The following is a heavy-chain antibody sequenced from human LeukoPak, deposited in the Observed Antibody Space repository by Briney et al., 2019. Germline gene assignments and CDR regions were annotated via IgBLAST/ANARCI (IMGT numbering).Heavy chain of an antibody. V-gene: IGHV4-4*02. J-gene: IGHJ4*02. Sequence: SETLSLTCAVSGGSISSSNWWSWVRQPPGKGLEWIGEIYHSGSTNYNPPLKSRVTISVDKSKNQFSLKLSSVTAADTAVYYCARENKDSYGSGSYYSFDYWGQGTLVTVSS. CDR1: GGSISSSNW. D-gene: IGHD3-10*01. CDR3: ARENKDSYGSGSYYSFDY. CDR2: IYHSGST.